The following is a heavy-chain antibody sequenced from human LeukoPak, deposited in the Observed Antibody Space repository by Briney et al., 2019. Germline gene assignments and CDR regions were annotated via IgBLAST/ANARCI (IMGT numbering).Heavy chain of an antibody. CDR2: ISSSGSTI. D-gene: IGHD3-22*01. Sequence: GGSLRLSCAASGFTFSSYSMNWVRQAPGKGLEWVSYISSSGSTIYYTDSVKGRFTISRDNAKNSLYLQMDSLRAEDTAVYYCARFSLSYYYDSSGSDYWGQGTLVTVSS. V-gene: IGHV3-48*04. CDR1: GFTFSSYS. CDR3: ARFSLSYYYDSSGSDY. J-gene: IGHJ4*02.